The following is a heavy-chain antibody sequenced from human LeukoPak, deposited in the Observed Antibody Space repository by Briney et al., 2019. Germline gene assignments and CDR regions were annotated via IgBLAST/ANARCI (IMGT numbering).Heavy chain of an antibody. CDR3: ARSRRDSSGYRFDY. CDR1: GFTFDDYG. CDR2: ISYDGSNK. Sequence: GGSLRLSCAASGFTFDDYGMSWVRQAPGKGLEWVAVISYDGSNKYYADSVKGRFTISRDNSKNTLYLQMNSLRAEDTAVYYCARSRRDSSGYRFDYWGQGTLVTVSS. V-gene: IGHV3-30*03. D-gene: IGHD3-22*01. J-gene: IGHJ4*02.